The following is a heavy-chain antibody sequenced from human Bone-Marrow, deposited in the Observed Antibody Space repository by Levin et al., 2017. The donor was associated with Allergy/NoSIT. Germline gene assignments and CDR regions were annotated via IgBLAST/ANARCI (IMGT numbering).Heavy chain of an antibody. CDR3: ARTYYDFWSGYYTRPYGMDV. J-gene: IGHJ6*02. CDR1: GGSISSGGYY. D-gene: IGHD3-3*01. CDR2: IYYSGST. Sequence: LSQTLSLTCTVSGGSISSGGYYWSWIRQHPGKGLEWIGYIYYSGSTYYNPSLKSRVTISVDTSKNQFSLKLSSVTAADTAVYYCARTYYDFWSGYYTRPYGMDVWGQGTTVTVSS. V-gene: IGHV4-31*03.